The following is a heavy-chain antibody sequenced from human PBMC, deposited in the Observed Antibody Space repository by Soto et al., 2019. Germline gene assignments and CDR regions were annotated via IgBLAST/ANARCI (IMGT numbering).Heavy chain of an antibody. D-gene: IGHD6-13*01. CDR3: ARDYRSYSSSWGGDAFDI. Sequence: GSLRLSCAASGFTVSSNYMSWVRQAPGKGLEWVSVIYSGGSTYYADSVKGRFTISRHNSKNTLYLQMNSLRAEDTAVYYCARDYRSYSSSWGGDAFDIWGQGTMVTVSS. CDR2: IYSGGST. J-gene: IGHJ3*02. CDR1: GFTVSSNY. V-gene: IGHV3-53*04.